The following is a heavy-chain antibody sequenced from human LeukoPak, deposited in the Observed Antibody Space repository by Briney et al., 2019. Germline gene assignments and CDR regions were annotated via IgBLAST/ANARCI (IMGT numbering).Heavy chain of an antibody. J-gene: IGHJ3*02. CDR2: ICYSGST. D-gene: IGHD3-22*01. Sequence: SETLSLTCTASGGSISSSSYYWGWIRQPPGKGLEWIGSICYSGSTYYNPSLKSRVTISVDTSKNQFSLKLSSVTAADTAVYYCARLPLYYYDSSGPVRAFDIWGPGTMVTVSS. CDR3: ARLPLYYYDSSGPVRAFDI. V-gene: IGHV4-39*01. CDR1: GGSISSSSYY.